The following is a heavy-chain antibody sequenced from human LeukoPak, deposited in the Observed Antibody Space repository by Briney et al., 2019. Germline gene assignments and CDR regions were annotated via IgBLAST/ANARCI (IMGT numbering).Heavy chain of an antibody. Sequence: GGSLRLSCAASGFTFSSYAMNWVRQAPGKGLEWVSGIRNSGGSRYYADSVKGRFTISRDNSNNTLYLQMTSLRAEDTALYYCAKATSSSFDYWGQGTLVTVSS. CDR2: IRNSGGSR. CDR3: AKATSSSFDY. D-gene: IGHD6-6*01. V-gene: IGHV3-23*01. J-gene: IGHJ4*02. CDR1: GFTFSSYA.